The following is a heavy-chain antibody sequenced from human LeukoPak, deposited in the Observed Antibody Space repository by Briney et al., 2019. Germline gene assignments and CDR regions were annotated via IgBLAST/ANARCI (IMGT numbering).Heavy chain of an antibody. D-gene: IGHD3-3*01. CDR1: GFTFSSYW. CDR2: INSKGSST. Sequence: GGSLSLSCAASGFTFSSYWMRWVRQAPGKGLVWVSGINSKGSSTSYADSVKGRFTISRDNAKNTLYLQMNGRRGEDTAVYYCAGHLEQFWSGYNDYWGQGTLLTLPS. CDR3: AGHLEQFWSGYNDY. J-gene: IGHJ4*02. V-gene: IGHV3-74*01.